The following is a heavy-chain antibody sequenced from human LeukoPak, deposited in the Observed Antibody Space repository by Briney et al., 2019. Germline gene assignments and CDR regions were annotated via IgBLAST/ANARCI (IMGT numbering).Heavy chain of an antibody. V-gene: IGHV4-59*01. CDR1: GGSISTYY. CDR3: ARDTGTVVDY. J-gene: IGHJ4*02. Sequence: SETLSLTCTVSGGSISTYYWSWIRQPPGKGLEWIGYIYYSGGTNYNPSLKSRVTTSVDTSKNQFSLKLSSVTAADTAVYYCARDTGTVVDYWGQGTRVTVSS. D-gene: IGHD4-23*01. CDR2: IYYSGGT.